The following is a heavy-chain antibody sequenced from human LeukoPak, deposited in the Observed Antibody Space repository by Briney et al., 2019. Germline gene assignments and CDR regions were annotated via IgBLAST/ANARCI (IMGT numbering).Heavy chain of an antibody. CDR2: IYSGGST. CDR1: GFTVSSNY. D-gene: IGHD3-22*01. J-gene: IGHJ4*02. Sequence: GGSLRLSCAASGFTVSSNYMSWVRQAPGKGLEWVSVIYSGGSTYYADSVKGRFTISRDNSKNTLYLQMNSLRAEDTAVYYCAREGYDSSGYSPFDYWGQGALVTVSS. CDR3: AREGYDSSGYSPFDY. V-gene: IGHV3-66*01.